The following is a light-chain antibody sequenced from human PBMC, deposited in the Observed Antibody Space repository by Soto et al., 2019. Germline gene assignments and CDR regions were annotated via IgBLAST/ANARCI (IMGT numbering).Light chain of an antibody. CDR3: QEYNSYWT. CDR1: QSINNW. J-gene: IGKJ1*01. Sequence: DIQMTQSPSTLSASVGDRVTITCRASQSINNWLAWYQQKPGKAPKLLIYKASSLESGVPSRFSGSGSVTEFTLTISSLQPDDFATYYCQEYNSYWTFGQGTKVEIK. V-gene: IGKV1-5*03. CDR2: KAS.